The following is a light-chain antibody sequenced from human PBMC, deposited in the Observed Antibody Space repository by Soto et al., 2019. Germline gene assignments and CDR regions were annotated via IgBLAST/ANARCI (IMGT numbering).Light chain of an antibody. J-gene: IGKJ2*01. CDR1: QSLVHSDGNTY. V-gene: IGKV2-30*02. CDR3: MQGTRWPPYT. CDR2: QVS. Sequence: DVVMPQSPLSLPVTLGQPASISCRSSQSLVHSDGNTYLNWFHQRPGQSPRRLIYQVSNRDSGGPDRFRRSGSDTGFTLEISGEEAEDGGVYYCMQGTRWPPYTFGQGTKLEIK.